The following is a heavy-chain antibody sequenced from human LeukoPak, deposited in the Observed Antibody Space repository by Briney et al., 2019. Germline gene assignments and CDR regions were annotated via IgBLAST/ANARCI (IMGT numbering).Heavy chain of an antibody. CDR1: GFTFSSYA. CDR3: AGNGGGIAAAIDY. V-gene: IGHV3-23*01. Sequence: PGGSLRLSCAASGFTFSSYAMSWVRQAPGEGLEWVSAISGSGGSTYYADSVKGRFTISRDNSKNTLYLQMNSLRAEDTAVYYCAGNGGGIAAAIDYWGQGTLVTVSS. CDR2: ISGSGGST. J-gene: IGHJ4*02. D-gene: IGHD6-13*01.